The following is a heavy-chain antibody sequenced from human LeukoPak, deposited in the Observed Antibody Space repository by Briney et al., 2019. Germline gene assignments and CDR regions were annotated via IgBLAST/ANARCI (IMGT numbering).Heavy chain of an antibody. CDR1: GYTFTSYG. D-gene: IGHD1-26*01. V-gene: IGHV1-18*01. Sequence: GASVKVSRKASGYTFTSYGISWVRQAPGQGLEWMGWISAYNGNTDSAQKLQGRVTMTTDTSTSTAYMDLRSLRSDDTAVYYCARDHRGAQDYWGQGTLVTVSS. CDR3: ARDHRGAQDY. CDR2: ISAYNGNT. J-gene: IGHJ4*02.